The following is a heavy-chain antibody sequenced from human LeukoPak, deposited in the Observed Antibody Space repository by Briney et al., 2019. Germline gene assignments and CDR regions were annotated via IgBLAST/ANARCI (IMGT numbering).Heavy chain of an antibody. Sequence: ASVKASCKASGYTFTSYVMDWVCQAPGQRLEWMGWINAGNGNTKYAQKFQGRVTITRDTSASTAYMELSNLRSEDTAVYYCASRYSGPYYWGQGTLVTVSS. D-gene: IGHD2-21*01. J-gene: IGHJ4*02. CDR2: INAGNGNT. V-gene: IGHV1-3*01. CDR1: GYTFTSYV. CDR3: ASRYSGPYY.